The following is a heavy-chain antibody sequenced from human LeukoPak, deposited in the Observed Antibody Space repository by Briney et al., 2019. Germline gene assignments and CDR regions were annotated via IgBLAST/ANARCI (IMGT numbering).Heavy chain of an antibody. Sequence: TGGSLRLSCAASGFTFSSYWMSWVRQAPGKGLEWVAVISYDGSNKYYADSVKGRFTISRDNSKNTLYLQMNSLRAEDTAVYYCARRRSSFDYWGQGTLVTVSS. CDR3: ARRRSSFDY. CDR2: ISYDGSNK. D-gene: IGHD6-6*01. V-gene: IGHV3-30-3*01. CDR1: GFTFSSYW. J-gene: IGHJ4*02.